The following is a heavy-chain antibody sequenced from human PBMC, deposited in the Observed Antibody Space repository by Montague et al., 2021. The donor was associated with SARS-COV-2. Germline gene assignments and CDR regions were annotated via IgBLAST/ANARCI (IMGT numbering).Heavy chain of an antibody. J-gene: IGHJ2*01. V-gene: IGHV4-59*11. CDR2: FDHSGNT. D-gene: IGHD3-3*01. CDR3: AREFRIDFWQTNWYFGL. Sequence: SETLSLTCSVSGGSISGHYWSWIRQPPGKGLEWIGNFDHSGNTKYNPSLKSRATISVDTSKNQFALRLSSVTAADTAVYYCAREFRIDFWQTNWYFGLWGRGTLVTVSS. CDR1: GGSISGHY.